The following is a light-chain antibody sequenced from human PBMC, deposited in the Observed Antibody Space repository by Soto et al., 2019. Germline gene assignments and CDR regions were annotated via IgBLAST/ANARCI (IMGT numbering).Light chain of an antibody. CDR1: QSVSSN. J-gene: IGKJ4*01. CDR3: QQYNNWPPLT. Sequence: EIVMTQSPATLSVSPGVRATLSCRASQSVSSNLAWYQQKPGQAPRLLIYGASTRATGIPARFSGSGSGTEFTLTISSLQSEDFAVYSCQQYNNWPPLTFGGGTKVEIK. V-gene: IGKV3-15*01. CDR2: GAS.